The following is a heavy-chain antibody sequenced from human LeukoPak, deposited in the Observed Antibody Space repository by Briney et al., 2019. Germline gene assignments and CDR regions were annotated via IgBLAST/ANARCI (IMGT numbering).Heavy chain of an antibody. Sequence: PSETLSLTCTVSGGSISSYYWSWIRQPPGKGLEWIGYIYYSGSTNYNPSLKSRVTISVDTSKNQFSLKLSSVTAADTAVYYCARLNPRHCSSTSCRRDYYYGMDVWGQGTTVTVSS. CDR3: ARLNPRHCSSTSCRRDYYYGMDV. CDR1: GGSISSYY. V-gene: IGHV4-59*01. CDR2: IYYSGST. D-gene: IGHD2-2*01. J-gene: IGHJ6*02.